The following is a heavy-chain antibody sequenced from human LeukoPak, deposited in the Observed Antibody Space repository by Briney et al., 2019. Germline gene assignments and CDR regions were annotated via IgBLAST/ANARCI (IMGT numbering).Heavy chain of an antibody. D-gene: IGHD1-26*01. CDR3: AKDLMGAAPQ. Sequence: GGSLRLSCAASGFTFSSYAMSCVRQAPGTGQEWLSAISGSGGSTSYADSVKGRFTTSSDNSMNTLYLQMNSLRAEDTAVYYCAKDLMGAAPQWGQGTLVTVSS. CDR1: GFTFSSYA. J-gene: IGHJ4*02. CDR2: ISGSGGST. V-gene: IGHV3-23*01.